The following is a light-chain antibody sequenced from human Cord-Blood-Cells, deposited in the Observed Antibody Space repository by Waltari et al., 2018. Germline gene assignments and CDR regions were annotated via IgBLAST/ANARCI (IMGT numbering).Light chain of an antibody. CDR2: DAS. V-gene: IGKV3-11*01. CDR3: QQRSNWPLT. J-gene: IGKJ1*01. CDR1: QSVSSY. Sequence: EIVLTQSPATLSLSPGERATLSCRASQSVSSYLAWYQQKPGQAPRLRIYDASNGDTCIPARFSGSGSETDFTLTISSLEPEDFAVYYCQQRSNWPLTFGQGTKVEIK.